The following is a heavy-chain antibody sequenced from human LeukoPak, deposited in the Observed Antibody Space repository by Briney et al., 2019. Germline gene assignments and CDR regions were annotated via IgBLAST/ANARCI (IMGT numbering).Heavy chain of an antibody. CDR2: ISSSSYT. D-gene: IGHD3-22*01. Sequence: GGSLKLSCAASGFIFSDYYMTWIRQAPGKGLEWISYISSSSYTDYADSVKGRFTISRDNAKNSLYLQMDSLRAEDMAVYYCARDGRGYYDSSGYPDYWGQGTLVTVSS. J-gene: IGHJ4*02. CDR3: ARDGRGYYDSSGYPDY. CDR1: GFIFSDYY. V-gene: IGHV3-11*06.